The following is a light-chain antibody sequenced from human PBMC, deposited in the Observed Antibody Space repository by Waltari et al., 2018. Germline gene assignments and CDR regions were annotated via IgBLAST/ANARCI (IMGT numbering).Light chain of an antibody. J-gene: IGKJ1*01. Sequence: DIVATQSPLSLPVTPGEPASISCRSSQSLLHSNGYNYLDWYLQKPGQSPQLLIYLGSNRASGVPDRFSGSGSGTDFTLKISRVEAEDVGVYYCMQSLRALWTFGQGTKVEIK. CDR2: LGS. V-gene: IGKV2-28*01. CDR1: QSLLHSNGYNY. CDR3: MQSLRALWT.